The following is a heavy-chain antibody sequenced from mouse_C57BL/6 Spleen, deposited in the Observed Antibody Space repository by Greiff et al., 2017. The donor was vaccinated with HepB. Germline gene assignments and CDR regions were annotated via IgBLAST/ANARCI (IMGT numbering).Heavy chain of an antibody. D-gene: IGHD3-3*01. J-gene: IGHJ4*01. Sequence: VKLVESGGGLVRPGGSLKLSCAASGFTFSSYAMSWVRQTPEKRLEWVATISDGGSYTYYPDNVKGRFTISRDNAKNNLYLQMSHLKSEDTAMYYCARVAYLGHYAMDYWGQGTSVTVSS. V-gene: IGHV5-4*03. CDR1: GFTFSSYA. CDR3: ARVAYLGHYAMDY. CDR2: ISDGGSYT.